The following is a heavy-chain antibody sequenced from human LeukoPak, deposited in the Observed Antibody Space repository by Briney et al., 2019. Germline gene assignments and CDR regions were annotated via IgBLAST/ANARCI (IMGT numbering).Heavy chain of an antibody. CDR2: ISYDGSRK. V-gene: IGHV3-30*18. CDR1: GFTFNSYG. J-gene: IGHJ4*02. D-gene: IGHD3-3*01. Sequence: GGSLRLSCAASGFTFNSYGMHWVRQAPGKGLEWVAIISYDGSRKYYGDSVKGRFTISRDNSKNTLFLQMNSLRAEDTAVYYCGEDRGFWSWQWDYWGQGNLVTVSS. CDR3: GEDRGFWSWQWDY.